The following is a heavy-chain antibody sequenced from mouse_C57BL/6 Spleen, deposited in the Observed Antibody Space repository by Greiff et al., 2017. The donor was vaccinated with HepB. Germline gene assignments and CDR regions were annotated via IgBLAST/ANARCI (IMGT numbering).Heavy chain of an antibody. CDR2: ILPGSGST. CDR1: GYTFPGYW. D-gene: IGHD1-1*01. Sequence: QVQLQQSGAELMKPGASVKLSCKATGYTFPGYWIEWVKQRPGHGLDWIGEILPGSGSTNYNEKFKGKATFTADTSSNTAYMQLSRLTTEDSAIYYCARRGSISWFAYWGQVTLVTVSA. CDR3: ARRGSISWFAY. V-gene: IGHV1-9*01. J-gene: IGHJ3*01.